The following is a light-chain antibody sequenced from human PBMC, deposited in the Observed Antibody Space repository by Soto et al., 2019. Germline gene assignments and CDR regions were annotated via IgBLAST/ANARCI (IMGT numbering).Light chain of an antibody. V-gene: IGKV1-8*01. Sequence: AIRMTQSPCSVYASTGDTGFITCRVTQDIGTYLAWYQQIPGKAPKLLIYDASTLQTGVPSRFSGSGSGTDFTLTISYLQSEDFGTYYCQQFYNYPRTFGQGTKVDI. CDR2: DAS. CDR3: QQFYNYPRT. CDR1: QDIGTY. J-gene: IGKJ1*01.